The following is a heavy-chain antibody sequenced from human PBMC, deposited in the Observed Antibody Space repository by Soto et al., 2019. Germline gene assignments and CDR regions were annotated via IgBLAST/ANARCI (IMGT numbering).Heavy chain of an antibody. Sequence: QKYLVESGGGVVQPGGSLRLSCVASGSIFSGYGMHWVRQAPGKGLEWVAVIWYDGRNKYYADSVKGRFTISRDNSKNMLYLKMDSLRAEDTAVYYCARDGIGGTVFRGFCDYWGQGTLVTVSS. D-gene: IGHD1-7*01. J-gene: IGHJ4*02. CDR1: GSIFSGYG. CDR3: ARDGIGGTVFRGFCDY. V-gene: IGHV3-33*01. CDR2: IWYDGRNK.